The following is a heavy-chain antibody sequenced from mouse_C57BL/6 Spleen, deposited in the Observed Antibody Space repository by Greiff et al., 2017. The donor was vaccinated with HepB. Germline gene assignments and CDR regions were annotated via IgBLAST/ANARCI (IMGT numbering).Heavy chain of an antibody. D-gene: IGHD3-3*01. CDR1: GYTFTSYW. J-gene: IGHJ1*03. CDR3: ARRPPHRDGGYFDV. V-gene: IGHV1-50*01. Sequence: QVQLQQPGAELVKPGASVKLSCKASGYTFTSYWMQWVKQRPGQGLEWIGEIDPSDSYTNYNQKFKGKATLTVDTSSSTAYMQLSSLTSEDSAVYSCARRPPHRDGGYFDVWGTGTTVTVSS. CDR2: IDPSDSYT.